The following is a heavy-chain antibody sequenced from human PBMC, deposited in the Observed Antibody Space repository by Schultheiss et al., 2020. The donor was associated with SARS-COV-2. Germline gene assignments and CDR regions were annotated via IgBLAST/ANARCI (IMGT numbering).Heavy chain of an antibody. CDR2: ISNDGNHK. CDR3: ARDRDNWNDVRPTAPDY. CDR1: GFSFSYYG. J-gene: IGHJ4*02. Sequence: GGSLRLSCATSGFSFSYYGMHWVRQAPGKGLEWVAVISNDGNHKYHADSVKGRFTISRDNSKNTLYLQMNSLRADDTAMYYCARDRDNWNDVRPTAPDYWGQGTLVTVSS. D-gene: IGHD1-1*01. V-gene: IGHV3-30*03.